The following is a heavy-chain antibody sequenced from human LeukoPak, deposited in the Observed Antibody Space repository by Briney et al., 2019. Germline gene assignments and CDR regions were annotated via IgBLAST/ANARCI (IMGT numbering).Heavy chain of an antibody. D-gene: IGHD6-25*01. V-gene: IGHV4-39*01. CDR1: GGSISSSSYY. J-gene: IGHJ4*02. CDR2: IYDSGST. Sequence: SETLSLTCTVSGGSISSSSYYWGWIRQPPGKGLVWIGSIYDSGSTYYNPSLKSRVTISVDTSKNQFSLKLSSVTAADTAVYYCARLRRQADYFDYWGQGTLVTASS. CDR3: ARLRRQADYFDY.